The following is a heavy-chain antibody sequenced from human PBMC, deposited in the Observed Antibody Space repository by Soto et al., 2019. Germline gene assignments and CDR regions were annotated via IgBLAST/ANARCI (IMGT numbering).Heavy chain of an antibody. D-gene: IGHD5-12*01. CDR3: AKDRAGGGWLQLKYYYYYYGMDV. V-gene: IGHV3-30*18. Sequence: QVQLVESGGGVVQPGRSLRLSCAASGFTFSSYGMHWVRQAPGKGLEWVAVISYDGSNKYYADSVKGRFTISRDNSKNTLYLQMNSLRAEDTAVYYCAKDRAGGGWLQLKYYYYYYGMDVWGQGTTVTVSS. CDR1: GFTFSSYG. CDR2: ISYDGSNK. J-gene: IGHJ6*02.